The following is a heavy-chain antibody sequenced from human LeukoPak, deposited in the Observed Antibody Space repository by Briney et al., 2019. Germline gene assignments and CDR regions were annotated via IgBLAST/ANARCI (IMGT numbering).Heavy chain of an antibody. Sequence: GGSLRLACTGAGFTFATYTFNWVRQAPGKGLEWVASIGATQTYIYYADSVKGRFTVSRDNAEKSVYLQMNNLRGEDTAVFYCARDPAPYSGNYFDYWGQGTLVTVSS. CDR2: IGATQTYI. CDR1: GFTFATYT. D-gene: IGHD1-26*01. J-gene: IGHJ4*02. CDR3: ARDPAPYSGNYFDY. V-gene: IGHV3-21*01.